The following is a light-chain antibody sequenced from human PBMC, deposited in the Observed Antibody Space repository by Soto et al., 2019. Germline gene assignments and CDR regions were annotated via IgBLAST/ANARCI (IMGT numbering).Light chain of an antibody. CDR3: QQSYSTPVT. CDR1: QGIRND. J-gene: IGKJ5*01. V-gene: IGKV1-39*01. Sequence: DIQMTQSPSSLPASVGARVTITRRASQGIRNDLGWYQQKPGKAPKLLSYAASSLQSGVPSRFSGSGSGTDFTLTISSLQPEDFETYYCQQSYSTPVTFGQGTRLEIK. CDR2: AAS.